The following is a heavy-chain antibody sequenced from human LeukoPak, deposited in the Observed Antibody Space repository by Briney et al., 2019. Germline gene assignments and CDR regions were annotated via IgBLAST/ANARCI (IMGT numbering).Heavy chain of an antibody. J-gene: IGHJ4*02. CDR3: ARGVRWLQLCYFAD. V-gene: IGHV4-59*01. CDR1: DGSISGAY. CDR2: ISFSGST. D-gene: IGHD5-24*01. Sequence: SETLSLTCTVSDGSISGAYWNWIRQPPGKGLEWIGYISFSGSTNYNPSLKSRITISLDKSKNQFSLRLNSVTAADTAVYYCARGVRWLQLCYFADWGQGTLVTVSS.